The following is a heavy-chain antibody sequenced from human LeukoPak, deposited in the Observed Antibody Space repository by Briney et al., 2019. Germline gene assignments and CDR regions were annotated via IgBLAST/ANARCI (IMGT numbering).Heavy chain of an antibody. V-gene: IGHV3-69-1*01. D-gene: IGHD3-10*01. CDR1: GFTFSHYY. J-gene: IGHJ3*02. CDR3: AREGYYGAFDI. CDR2: IGANSAI. Sequence: GGSLRLSCAASGFTFSHYYMSWIRQAPGKGLEWVSYIGANSAIYYADSVKGRFTISRDNAKNSLSLQMNSLRDDDTAVYYCAREGYYGAFDIWGQGTMVTVSS.